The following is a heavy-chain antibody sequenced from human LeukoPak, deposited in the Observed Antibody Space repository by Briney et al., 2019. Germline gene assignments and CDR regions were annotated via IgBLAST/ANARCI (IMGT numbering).Heavy chain of an antibody. J-gene: IGHJ6*03. Sequence: SETLSLTCTVSGGSISSSSYYWGWIRQPPGKGLEWIGSFFYTGSTYYNPSLKSRVTISVDTSKNQFSLKLSSVTAADTAVYYSARGRRVPAAIYYYYYYMDVWGKGTTVTISS. V-gene: IGHV4-39*07. CDR3: ARGRRVPAAIYYYYYYMDV. CDR2: FFYTGST. D-gene: IGHD2-2*01. CDR1: GGSISSSSYY.